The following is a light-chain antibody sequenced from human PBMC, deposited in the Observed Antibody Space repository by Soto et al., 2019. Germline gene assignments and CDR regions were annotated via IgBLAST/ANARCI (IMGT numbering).Light chain of an antibody. CDR3: QSYDSSLSLAV. V-gene: IGLV1-40*01. J-gene: IGLJ3*02. CDR1: SSNIGAGYD. Sequence: QSVLTQPPSVSGAPGQRVTISCRGSSSNIGAGYDVHWYQQLPGTDPRLLIHVSRNRPSGVPDRFSGSKSGTSASLAITGLQTYDEADYYCQSYDSSLSLAVFGGGTKLTVL. CDR2: VSR.